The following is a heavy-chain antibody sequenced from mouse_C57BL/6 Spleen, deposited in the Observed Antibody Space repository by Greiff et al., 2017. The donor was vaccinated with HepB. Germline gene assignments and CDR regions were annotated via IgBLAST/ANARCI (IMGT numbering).Heavy chain of an antibody. V-gene: IGHV1-52*01. J-gene: IGHJ2*01. D-gene: IGHD1-1*01. CDR3: ASGYYGT. Sequence: QVQLQQPGADLVRPGSSVKLSCKASGYTFTSYWMHWVQQRPIQGLEWIGNIDPSDSETYYNQKFKDKSTFTVDKSSSTAYMQLSSLTSADSAVYYCASGYYGTWGQGTTLTVSS. CDR2: IDPSDSET. CDR1: GYTFTSYW.